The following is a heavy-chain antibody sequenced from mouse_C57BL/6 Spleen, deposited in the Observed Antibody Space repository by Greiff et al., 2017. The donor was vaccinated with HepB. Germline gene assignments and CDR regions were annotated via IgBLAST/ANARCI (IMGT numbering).Heavy chain of an antibody. CDR2: IDPNSGGT. V-gene: IGHV1-72*01. D-gene: IGHD1-1*01. CDR1: GYTFTSYW. CDR3: AREALLRRPYRCFDD. Sequence: QVQLQQSGAELVKPGASVKLSCKASGYTFTSYWMHWVKQRPGRGLEWIGRIDPNSGGTKYNEKFKSKATLTVDKPSSTAYMQLSSLTSEDSAVYYCAREALLRRPYRCFDDWGKGTTVTVSS. J-gene: IGHJ1*03.